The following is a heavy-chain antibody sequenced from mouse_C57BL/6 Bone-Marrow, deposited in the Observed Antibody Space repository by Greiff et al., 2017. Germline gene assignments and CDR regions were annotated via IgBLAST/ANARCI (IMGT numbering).Heavy chain of an antibody. J-gene: IGHJ4*01. V-gene: IGHV5-6*01. CDR3: ARPQGYAMDY. CDR2: ISSGGSYT. CDR1: GFTFSSYG. Sequence: DVQLQESGGDLVKPGGSLKLSCAASGFTFSSYGMSWVRQTPDKRLEWVATISSGGSYTYYPDSVKGRFTISRDNAKNTLYLQMSSLKSEDTAMYYCARPQGYAMDYWGQGTSVTVSS.